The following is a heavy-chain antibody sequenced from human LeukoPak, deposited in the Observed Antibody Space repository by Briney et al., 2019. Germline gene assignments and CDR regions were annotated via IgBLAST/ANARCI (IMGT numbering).Heavy chain of an antibody. CDR1: GFTFNNYG. J-gene: IGHJ4*02. Sequence: GGSLRLSCAASGFTFNNYGMHWVRQAPGKGLEWVAFIRYNGNNQYYADSVKGRFTISRDNSKNTLYLQMNSLRAEDTAVYYCAKWYYDILTGFDYWGQGTLVTVSS. CDR3: AKWYYDILTGFDY. V-gene: IGHV3-30*02. CDR2: IRYNGNNQ. D-gene: IGHD3-9*01.